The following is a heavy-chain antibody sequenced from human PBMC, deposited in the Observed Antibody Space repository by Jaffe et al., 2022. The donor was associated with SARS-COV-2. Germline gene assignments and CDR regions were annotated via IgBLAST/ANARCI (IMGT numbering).Heavy chain of an antibody. D-gene: IGHD3-9*01. CDR2: IYYSGST. CDR3: ASQRWDFDWLLRQRIPGVFDP. V-gene: IGHV4-59*01. J-gene: IGHJ5*02. CDR1: GGSISSYY. Sequence: QVQLQESGPGLVKPSETLSLTCTVSGGSISSYYWSWIRQPPGKGLEWIGYIYYSGSTNYNPSLKSRVTISVDTSKNQFSLKLSSVTAADTAVYYCASQRWDFDWLLRQRIPGVFDPWGQGTLVTVSS.